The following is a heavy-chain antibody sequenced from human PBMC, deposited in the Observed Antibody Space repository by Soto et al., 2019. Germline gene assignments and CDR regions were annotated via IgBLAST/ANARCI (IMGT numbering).Heavy chain of an antibody. CDR3: ARDCPFDYGEYDSAFDI. CDR1: GFTFSSYS. V-gene: IGHV3-21*01. J-gene: IGHJ3*02. Sequence: GGSLRLSCAASGFTFSSYSMNWVRQAPGKGLEWVSSISSSSSYIYYADSVKGRFTISRDNAKNSLYLQMNSLRAEDTAVYYCARDCPFDYGEYDSAFDIWGQGTMVTVSS. CDR2: ISSSSSYI. D-gene: IGHD4-17*01.